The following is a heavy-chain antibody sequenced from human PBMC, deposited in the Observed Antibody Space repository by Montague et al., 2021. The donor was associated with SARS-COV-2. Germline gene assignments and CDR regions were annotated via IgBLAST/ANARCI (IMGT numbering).Heavy chain of an antibody. Sequence: CAISGDSVASNRAAWKWNRQSPSRELEWLGRTYHRSKRYNDYAVSVKSRITINPDASKNQFSLQLNSVTPEDTAVYYCARGIWFGELLTGYYYYGMDVWGQGTTVTVSS. D-gene: IGHD3-10*01. CDR3: ARGIWFGELLTGYYYYGMDV. CDR2: TYHRSKRYN. J-gene: IGHJ6*02. V-gene: IGHV6-1*01. CDR1: GDSVASNRAA.